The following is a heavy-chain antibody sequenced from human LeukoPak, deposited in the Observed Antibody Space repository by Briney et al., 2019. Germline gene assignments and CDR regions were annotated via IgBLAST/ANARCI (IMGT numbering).Heavy chain of an antibody. CDR2: ISSSSSYI. J-gene: IGHJ6*02. D-gene: IGHD6-19*01. Sequence: GGSLRLSCAASGFTFNNYNMNWVRQAPGKGLEWVSSISSSSSYIYYADSVKGRFTISRDNAKNSLYLQMNSLRAEDTAVYYCARVSGSSGWFALTYYGMDVWGQGTTVTVSS. CDR3: ARVSGSSGWFALTYYGMDV. V-gene: IGHV3-21*01. CDR1: GFTFNNYN.